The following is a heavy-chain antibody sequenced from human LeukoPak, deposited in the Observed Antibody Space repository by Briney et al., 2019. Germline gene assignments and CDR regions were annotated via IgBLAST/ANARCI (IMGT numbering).Heavy chain of an antibody. V-gene: IGHV1-3*01. J-gene: IGHJ4*02. Sequence: ASVKVSCKASGYTFTSYAMHWVRQAPGQRLEWMGWINAGNGNTKYSQKFQGRVTITRDTSASTAYMELSSLRSEDTAVYYCARDRGGSSWYFTGLFLDYWGQGTLVTVSS. CDR3: ARDRGGSSWYFTGLFLDY. D-gene: IGHD6-13*01. CDR2: INAGNGNT. CDR1: GYTFTSYA.